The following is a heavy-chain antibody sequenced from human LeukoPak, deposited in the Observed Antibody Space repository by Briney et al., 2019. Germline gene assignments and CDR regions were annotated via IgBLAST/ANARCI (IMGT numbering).Heavy chain of an antibody. CDR1: GGSISSYY. J-gene: IGHJ6*03. CDR3: ARITAAIYYYYMDV. V-gene: IGHV4-59*01. Sequence: PSETLSLTCTVSGGSISSYYWSWIRQPPGKGLEWIGYIYYSGSTNYNPSLKSRVTISVDTSKNQFSLKLSSVTAADTAVYYCARITAAIYYYYMDVWGKGTTVTVSS. CDR2: IYYSGST. D-gene: IGHD6-13*01.